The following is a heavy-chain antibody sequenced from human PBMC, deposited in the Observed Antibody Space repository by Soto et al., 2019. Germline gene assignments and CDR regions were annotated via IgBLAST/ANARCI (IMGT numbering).Heavy chain of an antibody. Sequence: SETLSLTCTLSGCSISSGDYYWCWIRQPPGKGRDWIGYIDYSGSTSYTPSLKSRVTISVAPCTHQFSLKPSSVTAAETAVYYWASCIVGATTKFPVLDYWGQGALVPVSS. CDR2: IDYSGST. CDR3: ASCIVGATTKFPVLDY. J-gene: IGHJ4*02. D-gene: IGHD1-26*01. V-gene: IGHV4-30-4*01. CDR1: GCSISSGDYY.